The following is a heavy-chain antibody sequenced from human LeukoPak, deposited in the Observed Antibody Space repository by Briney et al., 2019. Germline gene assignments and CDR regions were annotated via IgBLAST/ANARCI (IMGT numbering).Heavy chain of an antibody. V-gene: IGHV3-53*03. Sequence: ETLSLTCTVSGVSISSSNSYWGWIRQPPGKGLEWVSIIYSGGSTFYADSVKGRFTISRDNSKNTLYLQMNSLRAEDTAVYYCARGGSYLSAFDIWGQGTMVTVSS. CDR2: IYSGGST. J-gene: IGHJ3*02. CDR3: ARGGSYLSAFDI. D-gene: IGHD1-26*01. CDR1: GVSISSSNSY.